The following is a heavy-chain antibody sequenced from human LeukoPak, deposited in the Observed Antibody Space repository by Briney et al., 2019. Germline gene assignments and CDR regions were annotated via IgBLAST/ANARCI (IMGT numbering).Heavy chain of an antibody. CDR1: GFTFSSYG. CDR3: AKDAISSLAVRRFDL. D-gene: IGHD6-6*01. CDR2: MRYDGSNR. V-gene: IGHV3-30*02. Sequence: GGSLRLSCAASGFTFSSYGMHWVRQAPGKGLEWVAFMRYDGSNRNYADSVKGRFTISRDNSRNTLFLLMTSLRAEDSALYYCAKDAISSLAVRRFDLWGQGTLVTVSS. J-gene: IGHJ4*02.